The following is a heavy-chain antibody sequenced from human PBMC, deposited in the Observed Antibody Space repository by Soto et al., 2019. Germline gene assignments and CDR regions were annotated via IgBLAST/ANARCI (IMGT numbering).Heavy chain of an antibody. CDR2: IYHSGYT. Sequence: QMRLQESGSGLVKPSQTLSLTCAVSSGSISSGGYAWNWIRQPPGKGLEWIGYIYHSGYTSSNPSLKNRVTISVDKSENQFSLTLSFVTAADTAVYYCARDSLTGTYADPWGPGTLVTVSS. J-gene: IGHJ5*02. CDR1: SGSISSGGYA. D-gene: IGHD1-1*01. CDR3: ARDSLTGTYADP. V-gene: IGHV4-30-2*01.